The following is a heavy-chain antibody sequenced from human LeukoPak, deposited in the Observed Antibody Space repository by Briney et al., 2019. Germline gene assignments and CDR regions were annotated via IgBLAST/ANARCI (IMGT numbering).Heavy chain of an antibody. CDR3: ARGRDIVVVPAAIGAFDI. J-gene: IGHJ3*02. Sequence: GGSLRLSCAASGFTFSNFAVYWVRQSPGKGLEWVAVISHDGNSARYADSVKRRFTISRENSRNTLYLQMNSLRAEDTAVYYCARGRDIVVVPAAIGAFDIWGQGTMVTVSS. D-gene: IGHD2-2*02. CDR2: ISHDGNSA. V-gene: IGHV3-30-3*01. CDR1: GFTFSNFA.